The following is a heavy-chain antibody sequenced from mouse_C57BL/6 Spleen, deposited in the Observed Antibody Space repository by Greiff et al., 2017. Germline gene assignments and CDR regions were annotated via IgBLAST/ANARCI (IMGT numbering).Heavy chain of an antibody. CDR2: IYPGSGST. CDR1: GYTFTSYW. J-gene: IGHJ2*01. D-gene: IGHD1-1*01. Sequence: VQLQQPGAELVKPGASVKMSCKASGYTFTSYWITWVKQRPGQGLEWIGDIYPGSGSTNYNEKFKGKATLTADKSSSTAYMELRSLTSEDSAVYFCARGGLITTVVASDYWGQGTTLTVSS. CDR3: ARGGLITTVVASDY. V-gene: IGHV1-55*01.